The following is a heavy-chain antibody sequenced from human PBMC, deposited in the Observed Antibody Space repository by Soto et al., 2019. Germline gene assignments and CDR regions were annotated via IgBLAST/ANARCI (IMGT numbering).Heavy chain of an antibody. CDR3: AKTTTRYSYGHYFDY. V-gene: IGHV3-30*18. D-gene: IGHD5-18*01. CDR2: ISYDGSNK. CDR1: GFTFSSYG. J-gene: IGHJ4*02. Sequence: GGSLRLSCAASGFTFSSYGMHWVRQAPGKGLEWVAVISYDGSNKYYADSVKGRFTISRDNSKNTLYLQMNSLRAEDTAVYYCAKTTTRYSYGHYFDYWGQGTLVTVSS.